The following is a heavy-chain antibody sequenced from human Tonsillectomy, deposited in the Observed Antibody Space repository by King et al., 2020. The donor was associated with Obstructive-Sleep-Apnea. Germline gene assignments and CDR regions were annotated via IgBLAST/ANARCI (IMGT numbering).Heavy chain of an antibody. CDR3: ARGRTDYSDYDLPQYYSDY. CDR2: IYLSGST. CDR1: GGSISSYY. D-gene: IGHD4-11*01. V-gene: IGHV4-59*01. Sequence: HVQLQESGPGLVKPSETLSLSCTVSGGSISSYYWSWIRQPPGKGLESIGYIYLSGSTNYNPSLKSRVTISVDTSKNQFSLKLTSVTAADTAAYYCARGRTDYSDYDLPQYYSDYWGQGTLVTVSS. J-gene: IGHJ4*02.